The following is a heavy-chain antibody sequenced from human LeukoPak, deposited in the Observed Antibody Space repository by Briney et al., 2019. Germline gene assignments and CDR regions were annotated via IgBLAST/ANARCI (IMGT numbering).Heavy chain of an antibody. J-gene: IGHJ3*02. V-gene: IGHV4-39*01. CDR1: GGSISSSSYY. Sequence: SETLSLTCTVSGGSISSSSYYWGWLRQPPGKGLEWIGSLYYSGSAYYNPSLKSRVTISVDTSKNQFSLKLSSVTAADTAVYYCARPHSGSYYDAFDIWGQGTMVTVSS. D-gene: IGHD1-26*01. CDR3: ARPHSGSYYDAFDI. CDR2: LYYSGSA.